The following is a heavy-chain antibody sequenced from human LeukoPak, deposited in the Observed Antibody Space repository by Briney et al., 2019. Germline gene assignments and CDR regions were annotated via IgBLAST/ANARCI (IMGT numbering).Heavy chain of an antibody. Sequence: PEGSLRLSCAASGFTVTNYAMYWVRQAPGKGLEWVSAISGRDDSTYYADSVKGRFTISRDTSKNTLFLQMNSLRAEDTAVYYCAKWGDYDILTGYHDPDYWGQGTLVTVSS. CDR1: GFTVTNYA. CDR2: ISGRDDST. J-gene: IGHJ4*02. V-gene: IGHV3-23*01. CDR3: AKWGDYDILTGYHDPDY. D-gene: IGHD3-9*01.